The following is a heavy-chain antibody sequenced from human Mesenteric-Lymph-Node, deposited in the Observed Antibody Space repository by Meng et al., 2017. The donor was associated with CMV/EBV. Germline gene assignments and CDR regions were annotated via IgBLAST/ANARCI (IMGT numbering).Heavy chain of an antibody. CDR2: ISSRSSTI. CDR1: GFIFSDYS. V-gene: IGHV3-48*04. CDR3: AKDQSIAGQYFQH. D-gene: IGHD6-6*01. Sequence: GESLKISCAASGFIFSDYSMNWVRQAPGKGLEWVSYISSRSSTIFYADSVKGRFTISRDNAKNSLYLQMNSLRAEDTAVYYCAKDQSIAGQYFQHWGQGTLVTVSS. J-gene: IGHJ1*01.